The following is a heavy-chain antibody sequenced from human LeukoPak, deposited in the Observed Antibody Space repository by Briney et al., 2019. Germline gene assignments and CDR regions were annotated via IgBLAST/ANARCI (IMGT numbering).Heavy chain of an antibody. CDR1: AFTFRSYG. Sequence: GGSLRLSCAASAFTFRSYGMHWVRQAPGKGLDWVAFIRYDGSNKYYGDSVKGRFTISRDNSKNTLYPQMNTLRAEDTAVYYCAKEDYGDYEVNWFDPWGQGTLVTVSS. CDR3: AKEDYGDYEVNWFDP. CDR2: IRYDGSNK. V-gene: IGHV3-30*02. J-gene: IGHJ5*02. D-gene: IGHD4-17*01.